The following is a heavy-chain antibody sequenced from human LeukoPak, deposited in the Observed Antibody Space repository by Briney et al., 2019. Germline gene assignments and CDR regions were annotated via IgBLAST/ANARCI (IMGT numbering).Heavy chain of an antibody. J-gene: IGHJ5*02. CDR3: AREKYQAGCFDP. V-gene: IGHV3-21*01. CDR2: ISSSSSYI. CDR1: GFTFSSYS. Sequence: PGGSLRLSCAASGFTFSSYSMNWVRQAPGKGLEWVSSISSSSSYIYYADSVKGRFTISRDNAKNSLYLQMNSLRAEDTAVYYCAREKYQAGCFDPWGQGTLVTVSS. D-gene: IGHD2-2*01.